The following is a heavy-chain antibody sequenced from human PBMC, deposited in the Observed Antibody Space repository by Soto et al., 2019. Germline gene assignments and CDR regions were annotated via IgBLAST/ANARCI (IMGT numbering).Heavy chain of an antibody. Sequence: EVQLLESGGGLVQPGGSLRLSCAASGFTFSSYAMSWVRQAPGKGLEWVSGISGSGGSTNYADSVKGRFTISRDNSXXTLYLQMNSLRAEDTAVYYCAKSGGYNYGYQETDYWGQGTLVTVSS. CDR1: GFTFSSYA. J-gene: IGHJ4*02. D-gene: IGHD5-18*01. CDR2: ISGSGGST. CDR3: AKSGGYNYGYQETDY. V-gene: IGHV3-23*01.